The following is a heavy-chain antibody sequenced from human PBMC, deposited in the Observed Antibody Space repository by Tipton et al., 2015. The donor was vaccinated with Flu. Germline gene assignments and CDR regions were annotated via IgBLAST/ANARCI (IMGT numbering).Heavy chain of an antibody. CDR1: GGSISSGGYY. V-gene: IGHV4-31*03. Sequence: TLSLTCTVSGGSISSGGYYWSWIRQHPGKGLEWIGYIYYSGSTYYNPSLKSRVTISEDTPKNQFSLKLSSVTAADTAVYYCARDRGDGYNDDAFDIWGQGTMVTVSS. J-gene: IGHJ3*02. D-gene: IGHD5-24*01. CDR3: ARDRGDGYNDDAFDI. CDR2: IYYSGST.